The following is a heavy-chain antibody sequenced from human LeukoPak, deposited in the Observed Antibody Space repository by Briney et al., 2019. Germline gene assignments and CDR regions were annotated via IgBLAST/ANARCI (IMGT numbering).Heavy chain of an antibody. J-gene: IGHJ6*03. CDR1: GGSISSSSYY. D-gene: IGHD3-22*01. CDR2: IYTSGST. CDR3: ARSPQGGLVVDYYMDV. Sequence: KTSETLSLTCTVSGGSISSSSYYWGWIRQPPGKGLEWIGRIYTSGSTNYNPSLKSRVTISVDTSKNQFSLKLSSVTAADTAVYYCARSPQGGLVVDYYMDVWGKGTTVTISS. V-gene: IGHV4-39*07.